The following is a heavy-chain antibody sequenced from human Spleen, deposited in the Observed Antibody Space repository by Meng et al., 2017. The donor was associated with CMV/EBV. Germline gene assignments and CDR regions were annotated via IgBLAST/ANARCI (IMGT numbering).Heavy chain of an antibody. CDR3: ATSEFWSGTYPMYNWFDP. V-gene: IGHV1-69*10. D-gene: IGHD3-3*01. Sequence: SFSNDAVSWVRQAPGQGLEWMGGFIAVLDIANYAQKFQDRVKITADAHATTAYMELSSLRSDDTAVYYCATSEFWSGTYPMYNWFDPWGQGTLVTVSS. CDR1: SFSNDA. CDR2: FIAVLDIA. J-gene: IGHJ5*02.